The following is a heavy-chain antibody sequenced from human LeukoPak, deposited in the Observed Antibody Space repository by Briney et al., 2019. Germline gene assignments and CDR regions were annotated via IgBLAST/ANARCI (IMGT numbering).Heavy chain of an antibody. J-gene: IGHJ3*02. D-gene: IGHD3-10*01. CDR3: AREPSYGSVSDRGHFDGFVI. CDR2: TYYRSKSYS. V-gene: IGHV6-1*01. Sequence: SQTLSLTCAISGDTVSSNSAAWNWIRQSPSRGLEWLGRTYYRSKSYSDYAISVKTRITINQDTSKNQFSLQRNSVTPDDTAVYYCAREPSYGSVSDRGHFDGFVIWGQGTMVTVSS. CDR1: GDTVSSNSAA.